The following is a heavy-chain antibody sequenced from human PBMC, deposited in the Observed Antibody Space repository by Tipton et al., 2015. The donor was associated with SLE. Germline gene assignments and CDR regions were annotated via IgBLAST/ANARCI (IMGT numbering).Heavy chain of an antibody. V-gene: IGHV4-39*07. CDR3: ARRSDDYSNWFDP. D-gene: IGHD4-11*01. CDR2: VFYSGST. CDR1: GDSISSYSHY. J-gene: IGHJ5*02. Sequence: GLVKPSETLSLTCIVSGDSISSYSHYWGWIRQPPGKTLEWIGSVFYSGSTYYNPSLESRVTISIDTSKNQFSLKLNSVTAADTAVYYCARRSDDYSNWFDPWGQGTQVTVSS.